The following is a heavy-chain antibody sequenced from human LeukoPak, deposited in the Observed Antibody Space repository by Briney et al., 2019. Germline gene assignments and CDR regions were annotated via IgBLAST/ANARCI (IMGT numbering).Heavy chain of an antibody. V-gene: IGHV3-23*01. CDR1: GFTFSGYC. D-gene: IGHD4-23*01. CDR3: AKGAAHGKVDWFDP. J-gene: IGHJ5*02. CDR2: VSGGGSDT. Sequence: PGGSLRLSCVASGFTFSGYCMMWVRQAPGKGLEWVSSVSGGGSDTYYADSVKGRFTISRDNSKNSLYLHMNSLGAEDTAIYYCAKGAAHGKVDWFDPWGQGALVTVSS.